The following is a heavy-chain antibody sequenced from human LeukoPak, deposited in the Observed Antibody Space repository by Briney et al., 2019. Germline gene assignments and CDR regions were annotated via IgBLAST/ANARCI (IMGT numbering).Heavy chain of an antibody. V-gene: IGHV4-39*01. CDR2: IYYSGST. J-gene: IGHJ4*02. CDR3: ARPHDYGDYSLPFDY. CDR1: GGSISSSSYY. D-gene: IGHD4-17*01. Sequence: SETLSLTCTVSGGSISSSSYYWGWIRQPPGKGLEWIVSIYYSGSTYYNPSLKSRVTISVDTSKNQSSLKRSSVTAADTAVYYCARPHDYGDYSLPFDYWGQGTLVTVSS.